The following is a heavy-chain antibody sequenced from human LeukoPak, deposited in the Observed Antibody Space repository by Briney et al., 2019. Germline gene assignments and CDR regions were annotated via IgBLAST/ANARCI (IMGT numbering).Heavy chain of an antibody. Sequence: SETLSLTCTVSGGSISSNYWSWIRQPPGKGLEWIGYIYYSGSTNYNPSLKSRVTISVDTSKNQFSLKLSSVTAADTAVYYCAIGDCSGGSCYFDYWGQGTLVTVSS. CDR1: GGSISSNY. D-gene: IGHD2-15*01. V-gene: IGHV4-59*01. CDR3: AIGDCSGGSCYFDY. CDR2: IYYSGST. J-gene: IGHJ4*02.